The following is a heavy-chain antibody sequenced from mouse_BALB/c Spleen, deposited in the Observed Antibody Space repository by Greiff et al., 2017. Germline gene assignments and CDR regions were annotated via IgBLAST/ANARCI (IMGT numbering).Heavy chain of an antibody. V-gene: IGHV14-1*02. J-gene: IGHJ2*01. CDR3: APNWNYAMDY. Sequence: EVQLQQSGAELVRPGALVKLSCKASGFNIKDYYMHWVKQRPEQGLEWIGWIDPENGNTIYDPKFQGKASITADTSSNTAYLQLSSLTSEDTAVYYCAPNWNYAMDYWGQGTTLTVSS. CDR2: IDPENGNT. CDR1: GFNIKDYY. D-gene: IGHD4-1*01.